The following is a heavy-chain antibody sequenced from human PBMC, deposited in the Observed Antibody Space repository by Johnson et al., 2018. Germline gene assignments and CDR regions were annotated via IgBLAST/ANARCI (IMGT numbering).Heavy chain of an antibody. D-gene: IGHD1-26*01. CDR1: GFTFSSYG. V-gene: IGHV3-33*01. CDR2: IWYDGSNK. J-gene: IGHJ3*02. CDR3: AREGGSVDAFDI. Sequence: VQLVESGGGVVQPGRSLRLSCAASGFTFSSYGMHWVRQAPGKGLEWVAVIWYDGSNKNYADSVKGRFTISRDNSKNTLHLQMNSLRGEDTAVYYCAREGGSVDAFDIWGQGTTVTVSS.